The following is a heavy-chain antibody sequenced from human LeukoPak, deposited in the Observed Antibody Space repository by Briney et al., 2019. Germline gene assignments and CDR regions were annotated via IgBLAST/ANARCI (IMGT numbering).Heavy chain of an antibody. CDR3: ARIVSVHAFDI. D-gene: IGHD2-15*01. V-gene: IGHV4-4*07. CDR1: GGSISSHY. Sequence: SETLSLTCTVSGGSISSHYWSWIRPPAGRGLEWIGRIYISGSSSYNPSLKSRVTMSVDASKNQFSLKLSSVTAADTAVYYCARIVSVHAFDIWGQGTMVTVSS. CDR2: IYISGSS. J-gene: IGHJ3*02.